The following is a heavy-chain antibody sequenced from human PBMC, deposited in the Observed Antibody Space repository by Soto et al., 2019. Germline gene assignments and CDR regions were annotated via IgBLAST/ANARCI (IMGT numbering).Heavy chain of an antibody. CDR3: ARGRARVRAFDI. D-gene: IGHD3-10*02. J-gene: IGHJ3*02. Sequence: SETLSLTCTVSGGSISTYFWSWIRQPPGKGPEWLGYINHSGSTNYNPSLKSRVTISVDTSKNQFSLKLSSVTAADTAVYYCARGRARVRAFDIWGQGTMVTVSS. CDR1: GGSISTYF. CDR2: INHSGST. V-gene: IGHV4-59*12.